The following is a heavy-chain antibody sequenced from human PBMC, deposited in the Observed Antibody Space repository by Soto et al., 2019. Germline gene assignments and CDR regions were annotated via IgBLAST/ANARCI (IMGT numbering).Heavy chain of an antibody. V-gene: IGHV4-59*12. CDR1: GGSISSYY. J-gene: IGHJ5*02. CDR3: ARAVSPYFGTWFDP. Sequence: SETLSLTCTVSGGSISSYYWSWIRQPPGRGLEWIGSISQTGATSYNPSLKSRVSVSLDQSKNQFSLRLSSVTAADMAVYYCARAVSPYFGTWFDPWGQGTLVTVSS. CDR2: ISQTGAT. D-gene: IGHD3-10*01.